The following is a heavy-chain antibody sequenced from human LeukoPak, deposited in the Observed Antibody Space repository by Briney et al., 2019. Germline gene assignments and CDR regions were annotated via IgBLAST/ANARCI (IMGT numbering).Heavy chain of an antibody. CDR1: ERTVTASD. CDR2: INPNSGGT. CDR3: AYYCAEFMDNDVCYGVDV. J-gene: IGHJ6*04. D-gene: IGHD2-8*01. Sequence: GASVKVSCKAAERTVTASDTMLFSEAPGHGLEWMGWINPNSGGTNYAQKFQGRVTMTRDISISTAYIELSMLRNDETAVYNAAYYCAEFMDNDVCYGVDVWGKGTTVTVSS. V-gene: IGHV1-2*02.